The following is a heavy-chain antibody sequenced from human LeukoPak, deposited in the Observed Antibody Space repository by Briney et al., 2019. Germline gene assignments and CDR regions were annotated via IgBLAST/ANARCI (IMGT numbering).Heavy chain of an antibody. D-gene: IGHD3-10*01. J-gene: IGHJ4*02. V-gene: IGHV1-3*02. CDR1: GYTFTSYA. Sequence: GASVKVSCKASGYTFTSYAMHWVRQAPGQRLEWMGWSNAGNGNTKYSQEFQGRVTITRDTSASTAYMELGSLTSDDTAVYYCARGRSDYYLDSWGQGTLVTVSS. CDR2: SNAGNGNT. CDR3: ARGRSDYYLDS.